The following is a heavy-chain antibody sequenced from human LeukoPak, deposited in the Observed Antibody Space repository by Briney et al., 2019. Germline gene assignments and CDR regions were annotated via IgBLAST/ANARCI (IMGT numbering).Heavy chain of an antibody. D-gene: IGHD3-10*01. CDR1: GFTFDDYA. J-gene: IGHJ4*02. CDR3: AKDMGYGSGSYYSGAVDY. Sequence: GGSLRLSCTASGFTFDDYAMHWVRQAPGKGLEWVSGISWNSGSIGYADSVKGRFTISRDNAKNSLYLQMNSLRAEDTALYYCAKDMGYGSGSYYSGAVDYWGQGTLVTVSS. CDR2: ISWNSGSI. V-gene: IGHV3-9*01.